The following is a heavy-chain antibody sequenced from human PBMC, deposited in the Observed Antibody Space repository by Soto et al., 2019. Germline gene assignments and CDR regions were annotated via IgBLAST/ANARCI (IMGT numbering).Heavy chain of an antibody. J-gene: IGHJ4*02. D-gene: IGHD3-10*01. CDR1: GFTFSSYS. CDR2: FRTSGDGGTT. CDR3: AKKVNSGPGSQYFDY. Sequence: GGSLRLACAASGFTFSSYSMSWVRQAPGKGLEWVSGFRTSGDGGTTYYADSVKGRFTISRDNSKNMLFLQMNSLRAEDTAIYYCAKKVNSGPGSQYFDYWGQGTLVTVSS. V-gene: IGHV3-23*01.